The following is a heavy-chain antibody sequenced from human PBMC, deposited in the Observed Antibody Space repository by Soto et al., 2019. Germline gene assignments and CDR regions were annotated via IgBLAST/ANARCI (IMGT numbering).Heavy chain of an antibody. Sequence: GGSLGLSCAASGFSFSSYGMHWVRQAPGKGLEWVAVISYDGSNKYYADSVKGRFTISRDNSKNTLYLQMNSLRAEDTAAYYCAKDSDSSGYEPRALGYYGKDVWGQGTTVTVSS. CDR1: GFSFSSYG. CDR3: AKDSDSSGYEPRALGYYGKDV. CDR2: ISYDGSNK. J-gene: IGHJ6*02. D-gene: IGHD3-22*01. V-gene: IGHV3-30*18.